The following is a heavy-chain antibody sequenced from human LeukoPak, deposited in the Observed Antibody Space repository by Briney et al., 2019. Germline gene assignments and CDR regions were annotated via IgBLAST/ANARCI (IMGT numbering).Heavy chain of an antibody. J-gene: IGHJ4*02. CDR2: ISAHSGNT. CDR3: AKDDRRGSSWPNYFDY. V-gene: IGHV1-18*01. Sequence: ASVKVSCKASGYTFSTYDIHWVRQATGQRLEWLGWISAHSGNTNYAQKFQGRVTMTTDTSTSTAYMELRSLRFDDTAVYYCAKDDRRGSSWPNYFDYWGQGTLVTVSS. CDR1: GYTFSTYD. D-gene: IGHD6-13*01.